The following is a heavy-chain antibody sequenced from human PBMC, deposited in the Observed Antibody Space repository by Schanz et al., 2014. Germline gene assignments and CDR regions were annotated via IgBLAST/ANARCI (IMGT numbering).Heavy chain of an antibody. J-gene: IGHJ4*02. V-gene: IGHV3-7*01. CDR3: ERFQSPHQPFDY. D-gene: IGHD2-2*01. Sequence: EVQLVESGGGLVQPGGSLRLSCAASGFTFSTYWMSWVRQAPGKGLEWVANIKQDESERSYVDSVKGRFTISRDNAKNSLYLQMNSLRAEDTAEYYCERFQSPHQPFDYWGQGTLVTVSS. CDR2: IKQDESER. CDR1: GFTFSTYW.